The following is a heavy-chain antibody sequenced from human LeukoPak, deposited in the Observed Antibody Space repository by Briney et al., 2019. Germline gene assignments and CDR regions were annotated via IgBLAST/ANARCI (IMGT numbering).Heavy chain of an antibody. Sequence: PSETLSLTCAVSGGSISSTNWWSWVRQPPGKGLEWIGEIYRSGTTNYKPSLKSRVTISLDKSRNHFSLKLTSVTTADSAVYYCARHRRLSIAVAGTHFDYWGQGTLVTVSS. J-gene: IGHJ4*02. CDR2: IYRSGTT. D-gene: IGHD6-19*01. CDR1: GGSISSTNW. CDR3: ARHRRLSIAVAGTHFDY. V-gene: IGHV4-4*02.